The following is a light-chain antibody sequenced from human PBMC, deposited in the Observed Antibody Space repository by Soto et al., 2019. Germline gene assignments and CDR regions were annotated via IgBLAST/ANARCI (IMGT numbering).Light chain of an antibody. Sequence: DIQLTQSPSTLSASVGERVTLTCRATQTISTSLAWYQQIPGRAPKLLIYKASILDTGVPSRFSGSGSGTEFTLTISSLQPDDFATYYCQQYKTYSTFGQGTKVDI. CDR3: QQYKTYST. J-gene: IGKJ1*01. CDR2: KAS. V-gene: IGKV1-5*03. CDR1: QTISTS.